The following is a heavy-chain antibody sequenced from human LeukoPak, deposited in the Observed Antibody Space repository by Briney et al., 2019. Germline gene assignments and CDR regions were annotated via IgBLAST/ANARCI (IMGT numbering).Heavy chain of an antibody. J-gene: IGHJ6*02. V-gene: IGHV3-9*01. Sequence: GRPLRLSCVASGFTFDDYAMHWVRQAPGKGLEWVSGISANSGSIGYADSVKGRFTISRDNAKNSLYLQMNSLRAEDTALYYCVKDLDRLWFAEFPMDVWGQGTTVIVSS. CDR1: GFTFDDYA. D-gene: IGHD3-10*01. CDR3: VKDLDRLWFAEFPMDV. CDR2: ISANSGSI.